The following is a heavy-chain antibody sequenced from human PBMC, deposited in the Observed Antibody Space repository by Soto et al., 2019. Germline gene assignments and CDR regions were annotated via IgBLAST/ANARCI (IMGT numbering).Heavy chain of an antibody. Sequence: PSETLSLTCTVSGGSISSGGYYWSWIRQHPGKGLEWIGYIYYSGSTYYNPSLKSRVTISVDTSKNQFSLKLSSVTAADTAVYYCARVITMVRGVIHFDYWGQGTLVTVSS. CDR2: IYYSGST. D-gene: IGHD3-10*01. J-gene: IGHJ4*02. CDR3: ARVITMVRGVIHFDY. V-gene: IGHV4-31*03. CDR1: GGSISSGGYY.